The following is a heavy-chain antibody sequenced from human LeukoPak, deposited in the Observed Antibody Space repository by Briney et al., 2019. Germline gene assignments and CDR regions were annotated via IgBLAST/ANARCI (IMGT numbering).Heavy chain of an antibody. V-gene: IGHV3-53*01. J-gene: IGHJ6*03. Sequence: PGGSLRLSCAASGFTVSSNYMSWVRQAPGKGLEWVSVIYSGGSTYYADSVKGRFTISRDNSKNTLYLQMNSLRAEDTAVYYCARSIAVGIYYYYVDVWGKGTTVTVSS. CDR2: IYSGGST. CDR3: ARSIAVGIYYYYVDV. D-gene: IGHD6-19*01. CDR1: GFTVSSNY.